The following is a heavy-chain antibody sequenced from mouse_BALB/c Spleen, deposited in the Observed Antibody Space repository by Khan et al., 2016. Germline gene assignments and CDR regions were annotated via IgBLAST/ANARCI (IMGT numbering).Heavy chain of an antibody. CDR3: ARSPNDYDVGFAY. CDR1: GFNIKDTY. V-gene: IGHV14-3*02. D-gene: IGHD2-4*01. J-gene: IGHJ3*01. CDR2: IDPANGNT. Sequence: VQLKESGAELVKPGASVKLSCTASGFNIKDTYMHWVKQRPEQGLEWIGRIDPANGNTKYDPKFQGKATITADTSSNTAYLQLSSLTSEDTAVCYCARSPNDYDVGFAYWGQGTLVTVSA.